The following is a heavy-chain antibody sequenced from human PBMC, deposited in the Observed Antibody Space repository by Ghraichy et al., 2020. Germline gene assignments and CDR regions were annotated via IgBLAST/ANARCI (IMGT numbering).Heavy chain of an antibody. Sequence: SETLSLTCTVSGGSISSYYWSWIRQPPGKGLEWIGYIYYSGSTNYNPSLKSRVTISVDTSKNQFSLKLSSVTAADTAVYYCASHRVPKDPHFDYWGQGTLVTVSS. CDR1: GGSISSYY. J-gene: IGHJ4*02. D-gene: IGHD5-24*01. V-gene: IGHV4-59*08. CDR2: IYYSGST. CDR3: ASHRVPKDPHFDY.